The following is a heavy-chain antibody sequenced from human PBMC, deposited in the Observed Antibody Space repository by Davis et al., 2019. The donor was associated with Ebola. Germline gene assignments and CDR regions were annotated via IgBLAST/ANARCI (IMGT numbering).Heavy chain of an antibody. D-gene: IGHD3-3*01. Sequence: ASVTVSCKASGFTFSSYYVHWVRQAPGQGLEWMGIINPSFGSTSYAQHLEGRVSMTSDTSTNTVYMALSSLRSGDTAVYYCAREWTIFGVVGDAFDIWGQGTMVTVSS. CDR1: GFTFSSYY. CDR2: INPSFGST. V-gene: IGHV1-46*01. CDR3: AREWTIFGVVGDAFDI. J-gene: IGHJ3*02.